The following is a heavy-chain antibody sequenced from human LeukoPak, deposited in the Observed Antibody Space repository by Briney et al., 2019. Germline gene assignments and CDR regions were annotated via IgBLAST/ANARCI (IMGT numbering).Heavy chain of an antibody. CDR3: TSWGDTTAEYFQR. D-gene: IGHD2-21*02. Sequence: GGSLRLSCVVSGFTFNRCWMNWVRQAPGKGLEWVAHINPDGRDTYYVDSVKGRFTISRDNAQNSMYLQMNSLRVEDTAVYYCTSWGDTTAEYFQRWGQGTLVTVSS. J-gene: IGHJ1*01. V-gene: IGHV3-7*01. CDR1: GFTFNRCW. CDR2: INPDGRDT.